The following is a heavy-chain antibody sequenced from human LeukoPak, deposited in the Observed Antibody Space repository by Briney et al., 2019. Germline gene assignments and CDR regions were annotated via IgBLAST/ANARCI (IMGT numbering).Heavy chain of an antibody. D-gene: IGHD3-10*01. V-gene: IGHV3-30-3*01. J-gene: IGHJ5*02. Sequence: PGGSLRLSCAASAFTFSRYAMNWVRQAPGKGLEWVAVISHDGDNKYYADSVKGRFTISRDNSKNTLYLQINSLRAEDTAVYYCAIAPNYYGSGSYNPWGQGTLVTVSS. CDR2: ISHDGDNK. CDR3: AIAPNYYGSGSYNP. CDR1: AFTFSRYA.